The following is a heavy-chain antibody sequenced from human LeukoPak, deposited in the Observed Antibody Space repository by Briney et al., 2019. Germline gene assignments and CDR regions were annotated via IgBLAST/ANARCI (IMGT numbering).Heavy chain of an antibody. D-gene: IGHD3-3*01. CDR1: GGSISSGGYS. V-gene: IGHV4-30-2*01. CDR3: ARGTYYDFWSGYYYFDY. J-gene: IGHJ4*02. CDR2: IYHSGST. Sequence: SGTLSLTCAVSGGSISSGGYSWSWIRQPPGKGLEWIGYIYHSGSTYYNPSLKSRVTISVDRSKNQFSLKLSSVTAADTAVYYCARGTYYDFWSGYYYFDYWGQGTLVTVSS.